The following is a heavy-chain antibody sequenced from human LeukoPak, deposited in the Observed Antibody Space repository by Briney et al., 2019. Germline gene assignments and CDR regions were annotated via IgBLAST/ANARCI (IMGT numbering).Heavy chain of an antibody. J-gene: IGHJ2*01. CDR3: AKDRTVGASYWYFDL. Sequence: GGSLRLSCEPSGFTFRSHGMHWVRQAPGKGLEWVAVIWYDGSKKYYADSVKGRFTISRDNSKNTLFLHMNTLGAEDTAIYYCAKDRTVGASYWYFDLWGRGTLVTVSS. CDR1: GFTFRSHG. V-gene: IGHV3-33*06. CDR2: IWYDGSKK. D-gene: IGHD1-26*01.